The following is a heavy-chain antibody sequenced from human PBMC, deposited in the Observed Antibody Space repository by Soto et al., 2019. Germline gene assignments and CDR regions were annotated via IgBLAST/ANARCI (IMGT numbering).Heavy chain of an antibody. V-gene: IGHV3-23*01. D-gene: IGHD6-19*01. J-gene: IGHJ4*02. Sequence: LRLSCAASGFTFSSCAMSWVRQAPGKGLEWVSAISGSGGGTNYADSVKGRFTMSRDNSKNTLYLQMNSLRAEDTAIYYCAKDTVWQPVSGITDYWGQGTLVTVSS. CDR2: ISGSGGGT. CDR1: GFTFSSCA. CDR3: AKDTVWQPVSGITDY.